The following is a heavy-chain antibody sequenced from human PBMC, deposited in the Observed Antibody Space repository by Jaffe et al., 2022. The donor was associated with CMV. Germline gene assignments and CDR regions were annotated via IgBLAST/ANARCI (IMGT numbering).Heavy chain of an antibody. D-gene: IGHD2-15*01. Sequence: QVQLVQSGAEVKKPGSSVKLSCKASGGTLSSNAINWVRQAPGHGLQWMGRIIPSYGVAHYAQKFQGRITITADRSTGTAFVELNRLTSEDTAMYYCATPNLGSRHFDYWGQGTLLTVSS. CDR3: ATPNLGSRHFDY. CDR2: IIPSYGVA. CDR1: GGTLSSNA. J-gene: IGHJ4*02. V-gene: IGHV1-69*09.